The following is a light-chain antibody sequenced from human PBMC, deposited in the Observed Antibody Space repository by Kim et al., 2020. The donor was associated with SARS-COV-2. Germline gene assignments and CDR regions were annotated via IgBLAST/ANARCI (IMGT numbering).Light chain of an antibody. CDR1: SLRSYY. CDR3: QLRDNSPDHVV. Sequence: SSELTQDPAVSVALGQTVRITCQGDSLRSYYATWYQQTPGQAPALLIYNKNSRPSGIPDRFSASNAGDTTSLTITGAQAEDDADYYCQLRDNSPDHVVFGEGTQRTVL. CDR2: NKN. J-gene: IGLJ2*01. V-gene: IGLV3-19*01.